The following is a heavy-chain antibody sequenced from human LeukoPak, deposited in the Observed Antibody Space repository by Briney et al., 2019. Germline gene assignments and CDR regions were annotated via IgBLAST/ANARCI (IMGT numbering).Heavy chain of an antibody. CDR1: GGSISSYY. J-gene: IGHJ4*02. D-gene: IGHD4-11*01. CDR3: ARGGLGGITAYSNYLFDY. Sequence: SETLSLTCTVSGGSISSYYWSWIRQPPGKGLEWIGYIYYSGSTNYNPSLKSRVTISIDTSKNQFSLNLTSVTAADTAVYYCARGGLGGITAYSNYLFDYWGRGTLVTVSS. CDR2: IYYSGST. V-gene: IGHV4-59*08.